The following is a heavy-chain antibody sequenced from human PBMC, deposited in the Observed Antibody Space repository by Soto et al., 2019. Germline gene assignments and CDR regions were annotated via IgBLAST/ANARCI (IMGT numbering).Heavy chain of an antibody. D-gene: IGHD3-10*01. CDR3: ARDSCYTSGNYCTYYTYSMDV. CDR2: VDPTDSYS. Sequence: PGESLKISCKGSGYSFTNYWITWVRQMPGKGLEWLGRVDPTDSYSNYSPSFQGHVTISADKSISTAYLQWSSLKASDTAMYYCARDSCYTSGNYCTYYTYSMDVWGQGTTVTVSS. J-gene: IGHJ6*02. CDR1: GYSFTNYW. V-gene: IGHV5-10-1*01.